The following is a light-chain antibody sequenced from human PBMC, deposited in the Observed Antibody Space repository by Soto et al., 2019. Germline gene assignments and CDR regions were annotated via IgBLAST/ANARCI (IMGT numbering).Light chain of an antibody. CDR2: DAS. Sequence: DIPMTQSPSSLSASLGDKVTITCRASQSISSNLNWYQQKPGKAPKLLIYDASTLESGVPSRFSGSGYGTEFTLTISSLQPDDFATYYCQQYNSYSQTFGQGTKVDI. CDR3: QQYNSYSQT. J-gene: IGKJ1*01. CDR1: QSISSN. V-gene: IGKV1-5*01.